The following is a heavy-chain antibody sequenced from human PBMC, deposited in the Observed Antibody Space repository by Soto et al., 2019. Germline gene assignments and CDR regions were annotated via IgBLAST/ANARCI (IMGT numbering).Heavy chain of an antibody. V-gene: IGHV4-59*01. Sequence: QVQLQESGPGLVKPSETLSLTCTVSGGSLSSYYWSWIRQPPGKGLECIGYIYYSGSTNYKPSLKNRATISVDTSKNQFSLKLSSVTAADTAVYYCARVTSGYRPHFEYWGQGTLVTVSS. CDR1: GGSLSSYY. J-gene: IGHJ4*02. D-gene: IGHD3-3*01. CDR3: ARVTSGYRPHFEY. CDR2: IYYSGST.